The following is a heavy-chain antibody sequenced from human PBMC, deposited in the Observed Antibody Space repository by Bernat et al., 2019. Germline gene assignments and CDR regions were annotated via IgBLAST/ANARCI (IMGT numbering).Heavy chain of an antibody. CDR2: INKDGSVI. CDR1: GFTFRDYW. Sequence: EVQLVESGGGLVQPGGSLRLSCAASGFTFRDYWVDWVRQAPGKGLEWVASINKDGSVIYYVDSVKGRFTISRDNAKNSLYLQMNSLRAEDTAVYYCARGTSTSAPYMDVWGKGTTVTVSS. V-gene: IGHV3-7*05. J-gene: IGHJ6*03. CDR3: ARGTSTSAPYMDV.